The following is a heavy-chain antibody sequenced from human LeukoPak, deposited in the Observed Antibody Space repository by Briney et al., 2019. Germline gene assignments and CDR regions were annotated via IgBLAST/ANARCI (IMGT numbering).Heavy chain of an antibody. J-gene: IGHJ5*02. D-gene: IGHD6-19*01. CDR1: GGSFSGYY. CDR2: IYHSGST. CDR3: ASRYSSGWYNWFDP. Sequence: PSETLSLTCAVYGGSFSGYYWSWIRQPPGKGLEWIGSIYHSGSTYYNPSLKSRVTISVDTSKNQFSLKLSSVTAADTAVYYCASRYSSGWYNWFDPWGQGTLVTVSS. V-gene: IGHV4-34*01.